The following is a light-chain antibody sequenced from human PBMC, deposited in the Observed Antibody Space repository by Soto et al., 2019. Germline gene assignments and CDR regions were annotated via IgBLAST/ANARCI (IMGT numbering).Light chain of an antibody. CDR3: QHYNNWPPWT. CDR1: QSVSSGH. CDR2: GAS. Sequence: DIVLTQSPGTLSLSPGERASLSCRASQSVSSGHLAWYQQKPGQAPRLLIYGASSRATGIPDRFSGSGSGTEFTLTISTLQSEDFAIYYCQHYNNWPPWTFGQGTKVDIK. J-gene: IGKJ1*01. V-gene: IGKV3-20*01.